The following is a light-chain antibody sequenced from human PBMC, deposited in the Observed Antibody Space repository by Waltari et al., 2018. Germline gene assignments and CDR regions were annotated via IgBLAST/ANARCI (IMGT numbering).Light chain of an antibody. CDR2: EVV. J-gene: IGLJ1*01. CDR3: CSYAGTTTYV. CDR1: SNVVGRSDL. V-gene: IGLV2-23*02. Sequence: QSALTQPASVSGSPGQSITISRIGPSNVVGRSDLVSWYQFHPGKAPKVLIYEVVKRPSGVSNRFSASKSGNTASLTISGLQADDEADYYCCSYAGTTTYVFGGGTKVTVL.